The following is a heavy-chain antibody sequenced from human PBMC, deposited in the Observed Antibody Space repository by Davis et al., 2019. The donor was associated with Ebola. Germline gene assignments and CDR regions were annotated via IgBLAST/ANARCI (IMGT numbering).Heavy chain of an antibody. CDR2: IYYSGST. CDR3: ARGSIAVAGTIDY. D-gene: IGHD6-19*01. CDR1: GGSISRGGYS. J-gene: IGHJ4*02. Sequence: PSETLSLTCAVSGGSISRGGYSWSWIRQPPGKGLEWIGYIYYSGSTNYNPSLKSRVTISVDTSKNQFSLKLSSVTAADTAVYYCARGSIAVAGTIDYWGQGTLVTVSS. V-gene: IGHV4-61*08.